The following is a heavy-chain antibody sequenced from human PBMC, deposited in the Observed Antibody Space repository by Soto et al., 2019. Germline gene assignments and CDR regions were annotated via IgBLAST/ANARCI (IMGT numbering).Heavy chain of an antibody. CDR1: GFTFNNFW. J-gene: IGHJ4*02. CDR3: VRDIR. CDR2: INSDATTT. V-gene: IGHV3-74*01. Sequence: EVQLVESGGGLVQPVGSLRLSCAASGFTFNNFWMYWVRQTPEKGLVWVSGINSDATTTIYADSVKGRFTISRDNAKNTLYLQMNSLTVEDTAIYYCVRDIRWGQGTLVTVSS.